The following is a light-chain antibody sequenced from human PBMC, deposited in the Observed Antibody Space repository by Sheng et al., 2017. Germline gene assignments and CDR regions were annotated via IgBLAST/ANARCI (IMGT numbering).Light chain of an antibody. CDR2: AAS. CDR1: QSISRY. J-gene: IGKJ3*01. V-gene: IGKV1-39*01. CDR3: QLANIVPFT. Sequence: DIQVTQSPSSLSASVGDRVTITCRTSQSISRYLNWYQQKPGKAPKLLIYAASSLQSGVPSRFSGSGSGTDFTLTISSLQPEDFATYYCQLANIVPFTFGPGTKVDIK.